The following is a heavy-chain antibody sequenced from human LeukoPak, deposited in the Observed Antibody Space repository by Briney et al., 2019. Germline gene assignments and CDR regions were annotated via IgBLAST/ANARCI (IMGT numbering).Heavy chain of an antibody. CDR3: AKDPRGSLERRGHFDF. CDR2: ISASGGST. CDR1: GFAFDIYA. D-gene: IGHD1-1*01. V-gene: IGHV3-23*01. Sequence: RTGGSLRLSCAASGFAFDIYAMTWVRQAPGKGLEWVSGISASGGSTYYADSVNGRFAISRDNSKNTVYLQMNSLRGEDTAVYYCAKDPRGSLERRGHFDFWGQGTLVTVSS. J-gene: IGHJ4*02.